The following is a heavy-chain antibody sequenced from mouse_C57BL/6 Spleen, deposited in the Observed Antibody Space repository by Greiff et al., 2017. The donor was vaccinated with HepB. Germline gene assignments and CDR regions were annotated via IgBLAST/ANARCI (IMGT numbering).Heavy chain of an antibody. CDR1: GYTFTSYW. CDR3: ARGYGSSYGYFDY. Sequence: QVQLQQPGAELVMPGASVKLSCKASGYTFTSYWMHWVKQRPGQGLEWIGEIDPSDSYTNYNQKFKGKSTLTVDKSSSTAYMQLSSLTSEDSAVYYCARGYGSSYGYFDYWGQVTTLTVSS. D-gene: IGHD1-1*01. V-gene: IGHV1-69*01. J-gene: IGHJ2*01. CDR2: IDPSDSYT.